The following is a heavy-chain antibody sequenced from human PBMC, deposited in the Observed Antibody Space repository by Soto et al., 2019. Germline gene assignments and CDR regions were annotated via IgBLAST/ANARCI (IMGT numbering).Heavy chain of an antibody. CDR2: ISAYNGNT. CDR3: AREAPPYAMYCSGGSGRNFDY. D-gene: IGHD2-15*01. Sequence: QVQLVQSGAEVKKPGASVKVSCKASGYTFTSYGISWVRQAPGQGLEWMGWISAYNGNTNYAQKLQGRVTMTTDTTTSTAYMELRSLRSDDTAVYYCAREAPPYAMYCSGGSGRNFDYWGQGTLVTVSS. J-gene: IGHJ4*02. CDR1: GYTFTSYG. V-gene: IGHV1-18*01.